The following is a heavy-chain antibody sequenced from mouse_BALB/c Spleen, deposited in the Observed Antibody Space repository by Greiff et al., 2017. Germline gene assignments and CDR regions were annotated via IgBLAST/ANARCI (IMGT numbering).Heavy chain of an antibody. CDR2: ISTYYGDA. J-gene: IGHJ4*01. Sequence: VQLQQSGAELVRPGVSVKISCKGSGYTFTDYAMHWVKQSHANSLEWIGVISTYYGDASYNQKFKGKATMTVDKSSSTAYMELARLTSEDSAIYYCARSIRGYAMDYWGQGTSVTVSS. CDR3: ARSIRGYAMDY. V-gene: IGHV1S137*01. CDR1: GYTFTDYA.